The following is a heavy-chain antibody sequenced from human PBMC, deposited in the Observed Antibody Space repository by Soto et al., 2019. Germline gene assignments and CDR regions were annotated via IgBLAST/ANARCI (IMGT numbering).Heavy chain of an antibody. V-gene: IGHV1-8*01. CDR3: ARGSGWPGENWFDP. D-gene: IGHD6-19*01. Sequence: ASVKVSCKASGYTFTSYDINRVRQATGQGLEWMGWMNPNSGNTGYAQKFQGRVTMTRNTSISTAYMELSSLRSEDTAVYYCARGSGWPGENWFDPWGLGTLVTVSS. J-gene: IGHJ5*02. CDR1: GYTFTSYD. CDR2: MNPNSGNT.